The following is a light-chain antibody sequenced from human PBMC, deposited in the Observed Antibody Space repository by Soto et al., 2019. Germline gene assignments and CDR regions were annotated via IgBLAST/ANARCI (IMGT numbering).Light chain of an antibody. V-gene: IGKV3-20*01. CDR1: QGVSGSY. CDR2: GAS. Sequence: EIVLTQSPGTLSLSPGERATLSCRASQGVSGSYLAWYQQKPGQAPRLLIYGASSRATGIPDRFSGSGSGTDFTLTISRLEPEDFAVYYCQQYGSSPFTFGPGTKVDI. J-gene: IGKJ3*01. CDR3: QQYGSSPFT.